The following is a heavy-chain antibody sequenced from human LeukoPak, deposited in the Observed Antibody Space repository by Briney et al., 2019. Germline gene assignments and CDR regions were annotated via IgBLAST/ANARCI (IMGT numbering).Heavy chain of an antibody. J-gene: IGHJ4*02. D-gene: IGHD3-10*01. Sequence: SVRVSCKASGYTFNNYGISWVRQAPGQGLEWMGGIIPIFGTANYAQKFQGRVTITADESTRTAYMELSSLRSEDTAVYYCASRGYGSGSYYGSDYWGQGTLVTVSS. CDR3: ASRGYGSGSYYGSDY. V-gene: IGHV1-69*13. CDR1: GYTFNNYG. CDR2: IIPIFGTA.